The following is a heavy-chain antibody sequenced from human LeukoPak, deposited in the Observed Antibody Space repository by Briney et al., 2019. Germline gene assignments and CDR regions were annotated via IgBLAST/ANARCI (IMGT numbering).Heavy chain of an antibody. J-gene: IGHJ6*02. CDR3: ARVSGSRDYYYGMDV. CDR2: IIPILGIA. Sequence: ASVKVSCKASGGTFSSYAISWVRQAPGQGLEWMGRIIPILGIANYAQKFQGRVTITADKSTSTAYMELSSLRSEDTAVYYCARVSGSRDYYYGMDVWGQGTTVTVSS. V-gene: IGHV1-69*04. CDR1: GGTFSSYA.